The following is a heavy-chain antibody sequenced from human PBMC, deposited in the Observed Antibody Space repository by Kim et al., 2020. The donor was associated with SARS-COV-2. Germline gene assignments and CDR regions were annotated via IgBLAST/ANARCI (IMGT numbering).Heavy chain of an antibody. CDR3: ALCGSGGGNGFDP. D-gene: IGHD3-10*01. CDR1: GFTFSSYA. CDR2: ISGSGGNT. Sequence: GGSLRLSCAASGFTFSSYAMSWVRQAPGKGLEWVTAISGSGGNTYYADSVKGRFTISRDNSKNTLYLQMNSLRAEDTAVYYCALCGSGGGNGFDPWGQGTPVTVSS. J-gene: IGHJ5*02. V-gene: IGHV3-23*01.